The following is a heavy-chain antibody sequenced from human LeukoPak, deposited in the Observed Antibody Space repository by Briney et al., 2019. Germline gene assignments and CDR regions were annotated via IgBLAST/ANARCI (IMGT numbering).Heavy chain of an antibody. CDR3: AKDRQGFGFGEQLDYYYMDV. V-gene: IGHV3-23*01. D-gene: IGHD3-10*01. CDR2: ISGNGGST. Sequence: GGSLRLSCAASGFTFTGYAISWVRQVPGKGLEWVSVISGNGGSTYYADSVKGRFTISKDNSKNTLYLQMNSLRAEDTAVYYCAKDRQGFGFGEQLDYYYMDVWGKGTTVTVSS. CDR1: GFTFTGYA. J-gene: IGHJ6*03.